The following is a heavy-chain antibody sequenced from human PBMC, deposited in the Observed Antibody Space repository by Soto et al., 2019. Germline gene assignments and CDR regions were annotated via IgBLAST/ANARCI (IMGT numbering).Heavy chain of an antibody. CDR2: MNPKSGNT. J-gene: IGHJ5*02. V-gene: IGHV1-8*01. CDR1: GYTFTSYD. Sequence: QVQLVQSGAEVKKPGASVKVSCKASGYTFTSYDSNWVRQATGQGLEWMGWMNPKSGNTGYEQKFQGRVTMTRNTSMSTAYMELGSLRSEDTAVYYCARAWGGLDPNWFDPWGQGTLVTVAS. CDR3: ARAWGGLDPNWFDP. D-gene: IGHD3-10*01.